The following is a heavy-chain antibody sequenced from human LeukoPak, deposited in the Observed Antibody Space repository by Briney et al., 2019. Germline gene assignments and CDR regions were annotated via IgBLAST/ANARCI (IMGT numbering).Heavy chain of an antibody. J-gene: IGHJ4*02. V-gene: IGHV3-7*01. CDR3: ARDLAYSRLDY. Sequence: GGSLRLSCSASGFTFSSYAMHWVRQAPGKGLEWVASINPDGNKKYSADSVKGRFTISRDDAENSLYLQMNSLRVEDTAFYYCARDLAYSRLDYWGQGMLVTVSS. CDR1: GFTFSSYA. CDR2: INPDGNKK. D-gene: IGHD5-18*01.